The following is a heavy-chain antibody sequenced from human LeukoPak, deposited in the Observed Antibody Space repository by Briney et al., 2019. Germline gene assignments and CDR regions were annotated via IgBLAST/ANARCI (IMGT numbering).Heavy chain of an antibody. CDR1: GFIFNTNW. V-gene: IGHV3-7*01. D-gene: IGHD5-24*01. CDR2: IKQDGSES. Sequence: PGGSLRLSCEVSGFIFNTNWMSWVRQAPGKGLEWVANIKQDGSESYYVDSVKGRFTISRDNAKNSLYLQMNSLRAEDTAVYYCGRPRRQDTPYHCMDVWGKGTTVTVSS. J-gene: IGHJ6*03. CDR3: GRPRRQDTPYHCMDV.